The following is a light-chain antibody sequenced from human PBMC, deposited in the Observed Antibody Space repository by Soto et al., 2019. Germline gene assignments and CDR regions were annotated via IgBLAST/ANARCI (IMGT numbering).Light chain of an antibody. CDR1: SSDVGSYNL. CDR3: CSYVGGNYV. Sequence: QSALTQPASVSGSPGQSITIHCFGTSSDVGSYNLASWYQHHPGKAPKLIIFEVNKRPSGVSNRFSGSKSGNTASLTISGLQADDEADYYCCSYVGGNYVFRVGTKLTVL. CDR2: EVN. J-gene: IGLJ1*01. V-gene: IGLV2-23*02.